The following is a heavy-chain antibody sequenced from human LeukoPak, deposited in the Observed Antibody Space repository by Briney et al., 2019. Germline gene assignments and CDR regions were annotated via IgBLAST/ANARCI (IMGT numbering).Heavy chain of an antibody. D-gene: IGHD3-16*01. Sequence: GGSLRLSCAASGFTFSTYGMHWVRQAPGKGPEWVTVIWHGGSHKDYADSVKGRFTISRDNSKNTLYLQMNDLRAEDTAVYYCARGWGSNVYASAFDVWGQGTMVTDSS. V-gene: IGHV3-33*08. CDR2: IWHGGSHK. J-gene: IGHJ3*01. CDR3: ARGWGSNVYASAFDV. CDR1: GFTFSTYG.